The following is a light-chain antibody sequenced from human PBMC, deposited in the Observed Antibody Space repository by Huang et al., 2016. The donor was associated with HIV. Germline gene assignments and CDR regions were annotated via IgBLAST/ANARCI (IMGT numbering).Light chain of an antibody. V-gene: IGKV1-6*01. J-gene: IGKJ1*01. CDR3: LQDYNYPWT. CDR1: QGIRND. CDR2: DAS. Sequence: AIQITPSPSSLSASVGDRVTITCRASQGIRNDLGWYQQKPGKAPKLLIYDASSLQSGVPSRFSGSGSGTDFTLTISSLQPEDFATYYCLQDYNYPWTFGQGTKVEIK.